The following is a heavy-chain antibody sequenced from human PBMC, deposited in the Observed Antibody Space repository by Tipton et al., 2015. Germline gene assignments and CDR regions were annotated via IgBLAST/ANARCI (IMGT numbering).Heavy chain of an antibody. V-gene: IGHV3-11*01. J-gene: IGHJ3*02. CDR3: ASIPLREQLWWGDAFDI. Sequence: SLRLSCAASGFTLSDYYMSWIRQAPGKGLEWISYISNSGNTIYYADSVKGRFTISRDNAKNSLYLQINSLRAEDTAMYYCASIPLREQLWWGDAFDICGQGTMVIVS. CDR1: GFTLSDYY. CDR2: ISNSGNTI. D-gene: IGHD5-18*01.